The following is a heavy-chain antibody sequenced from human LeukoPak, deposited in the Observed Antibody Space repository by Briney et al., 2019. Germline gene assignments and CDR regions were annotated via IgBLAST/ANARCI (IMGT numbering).Heavy chain of an antibody. CDR1: GFIFTSYG. Sequence: GGSLRLSCTASGFIFTSYGMHWVRQVPGKGLEWVAGISYDGSDKWYEDSVKDRFTISRDNSKNTVYLQMNSLRAEDTAVYFCAKVHMPNWGTGYFDYWGQGTLVTVSS. V-gene: IGHV3-30*18. CDR2: ISYDGSDK. CDR3: AKVHMPNWGTGYFDY. D-gene: IGHD7-27*01. J-gene: IGHJ4*02.